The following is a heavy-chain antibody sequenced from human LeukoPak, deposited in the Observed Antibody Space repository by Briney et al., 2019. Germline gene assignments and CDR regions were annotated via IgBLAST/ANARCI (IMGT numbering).Heavy chain of an antibody. CDR1: GGPISSYY. D-gene: IGHD3-22*01. CDR3: ARARGGITMIVVASSAFDI. J-gene: IGHJ3*02. Sequence: SETLSLTCTVSGGPISSYYWSWIRQPAGKGLEWIGRIYTSGSTNYNPSLKSRVTISVDTSKNQFSLKLSSVTAADTAVYYCARARGGITMIVVASSAFDIWGQGTMVTVSS. CDR2: IYTSGST. V-gene: IGHV4-4*07.